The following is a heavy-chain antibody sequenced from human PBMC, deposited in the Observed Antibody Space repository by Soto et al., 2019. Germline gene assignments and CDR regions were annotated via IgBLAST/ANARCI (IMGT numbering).Heavy chain of an antibody. Sequence: QITLKESGPTLVKPTQTLTLTCTLSGFSLDTSGVGVGWIRQPPGKTLEWLSLIYWDDHKRYNPSLSSRLTITKDTSKNQVVLTMTNMDPEDTATYYCAHRAVPGTYFFDYWGPGTLVTVSS. V-gene: IGHV2-5*02. CDR3: AHRAVPGTYFFDY. D-gene: IGHD6-19*01. CDR1: GFSLDTSGVG. CDR2: IYWDDHK. J-gene: IGHJ4*02.